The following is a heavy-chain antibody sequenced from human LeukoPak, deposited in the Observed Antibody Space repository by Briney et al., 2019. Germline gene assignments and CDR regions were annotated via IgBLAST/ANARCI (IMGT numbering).Heavy chain of an antibody. J-gene: IGHJ4*02. CDR3: ATDLIVGATSADY. CDR2: IRYDGSNK. CDR1: GFTFSSYR. V-gene: IGHV3-30*02. Sequence: PGGSLRLSCAASGFTFSSYRMNWVRQAPGKGLEWVAFIRYDGSNKYYADSVKGRFTISRDNSKNTLYLQMNSLRAEDTAVYYCATDLIVGATSADYWGQGTLVTVSS. D-gene: IGHD1-26*01.